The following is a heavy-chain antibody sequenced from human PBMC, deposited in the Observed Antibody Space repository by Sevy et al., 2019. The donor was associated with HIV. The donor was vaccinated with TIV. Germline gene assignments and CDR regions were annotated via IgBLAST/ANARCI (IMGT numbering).Heavy chain of an antibody. J-gene: IGHJ4*02. Sequence: ASVKVSCKASGYTFTGYYMHWVRQAPGQGLEWMGWINPNSGGTNYAQKFQGRVTMTRGTSISTAYMELSRLRSDDTAVYYCARSMDDSSGYYSFRGYYFDYWGQGTLVTVSS. CDR1: GYTFTGYY. CDR2: INPNSGGT. D-gene: IGHD3-22*01. V-gene: IGHV1-2*02. CDR3: ARSMDDSSGYYSFRGYYFDY.